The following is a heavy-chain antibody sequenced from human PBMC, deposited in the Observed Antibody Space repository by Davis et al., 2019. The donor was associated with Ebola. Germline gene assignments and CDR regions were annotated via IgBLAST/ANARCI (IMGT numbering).Heavy chain of an antibody. Sequence: ASVKVSCKASGYTFTGYYMHWVRQAPGQGLEWMGWINPNSGGTNYAQKFQGRVTMTRDTSISTAYMELSRLRSDDTAVYYCARQKKGGGFWSGYSGWFDPWGQGTLVTVSS. V-gene: IGHV1-2*02. D-gene: IGHD3-3*01. CDR1: GYTFTGYY. CDR2: INPNSGGT. CDR3: ARQKKGGGFWSGYSGWFDP. J-gene: IGHJ5*02.